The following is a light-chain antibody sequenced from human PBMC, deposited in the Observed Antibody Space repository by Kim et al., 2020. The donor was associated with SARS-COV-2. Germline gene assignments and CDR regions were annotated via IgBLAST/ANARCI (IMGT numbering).Light chain of an antibody. CDR1: QSVGSN. J-gene: IGKJ1*01. CDR3: HQSSSAPQT. CDR2: YAS. Sequence: VTPKEKVIITCRASQSVGSNLHWYQQKPDQSPKLLIKYASQSFSGVPSRFSGSGSGTDFTLTINSLEAEDAATYYCHQSSSAPQTFGQGTKVDIK. V-gene: IGKV6-21*01.